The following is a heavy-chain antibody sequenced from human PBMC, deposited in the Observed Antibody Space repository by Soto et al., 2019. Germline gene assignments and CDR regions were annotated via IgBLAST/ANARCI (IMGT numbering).Heavy chain of an antibody. CDR2: ISGSGRTI. V-gene: IGHV3-11*01. CDR3: ARLPFPWGWFDP. D-gene: IGHD3-16*01. Sequence: QVQLVESGGGLVKPGVSLRLSCAASGIVFSDYMSWVRQAPGKGLEWLSYISGSGRTIYSADSVKGRFTISRDNATNSLYLQMNNVRTEDTAVYYCARLPFPWGWFDPWGQGTLVTVSS. J-gene: IGHJ5*02. CDR1: GIVFSDY.